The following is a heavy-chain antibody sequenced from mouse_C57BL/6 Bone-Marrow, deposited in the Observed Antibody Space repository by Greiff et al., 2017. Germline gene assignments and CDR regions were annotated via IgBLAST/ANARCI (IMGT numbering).Heavy chain of an antibody. CDR1: GFTFSSYG. J-gene: IGHJ3*01. CDR2: ISSGGSYT. V-gene: IGHV5-6*02. Sequence: DVMLVESGGDLVKPGGSLKLSCAASGFTFSSYGMSWVRQTPDKRLEWVATISSGGSYTSYPDSVKGQFTISRDNAKNTLYLQRSSLKSEDTAMYYCARPLDSAGYWFAYWGQGTLVTVSA. CDR3: ARPLDSAGYWFAY. D-gene: IGHD3-2*02.